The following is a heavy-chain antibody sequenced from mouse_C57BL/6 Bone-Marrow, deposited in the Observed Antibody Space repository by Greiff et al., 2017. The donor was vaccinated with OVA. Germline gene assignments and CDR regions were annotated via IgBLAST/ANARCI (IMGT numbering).Heavy chain of an antibody. CDR2: ISSGGSYT. Sequence: VESGGDLVKPGGSLKLSCAASGFTFSSYGMSWVRQTPDKRLEWVATISSGGSYTYYPDSVKGRFTISRDNAKNTLYLQMSSLKSEDTAMYYCARAIYYDYDGWFAYWGQGTLVTVSA. V-gene: IGHV5-6*01. J-gene: IGHJ3*01. D-gene: IGHD2-4*01. CDR1: GFTFSSYG. CDR3: ARAIYYDYDGWFAY.